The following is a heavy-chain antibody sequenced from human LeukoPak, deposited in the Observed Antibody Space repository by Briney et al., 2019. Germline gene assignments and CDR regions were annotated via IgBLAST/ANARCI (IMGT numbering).Heavy chain of an antibody. Sequence: KTSETLSLTCTVSGGSISSSYWSCVRQPPGKGVEWIGYIDNSGCTNYNPSLKSRVTISLDTPKSQFSLKLSSVTAADTAVYYCARAPLYSGGSGWSIYYFYAMDVWGQGTTVTVSS. V-gene: IGHV4-59*01. J-gene: IGHJ6*02. D-gene: IGHD6-19*01. CDR1: GGSISSSY. CDR2: IDNSGCT. CDR3: ARAPLYSGGSGWSIYYFYAMDV.